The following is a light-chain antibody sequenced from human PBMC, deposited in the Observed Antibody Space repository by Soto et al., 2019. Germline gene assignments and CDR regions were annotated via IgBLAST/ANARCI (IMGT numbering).Light chain of an antibody. V-gene: IGKV3-15*01. Sequence: EIVLTQSPATLSVSPVESATLSSRASQSVTSHLAWYQQKPGQAPRLLIFGASTRATGIPARFSGSGSGTDFTLTISSLQSEDFAVYYCQQYNSRPTFGQGTKVDIK. J-gene: IGKJ2*01. CDR3: QQYNSRPT. CDR1: QSVTSH. CDR2: GAS.